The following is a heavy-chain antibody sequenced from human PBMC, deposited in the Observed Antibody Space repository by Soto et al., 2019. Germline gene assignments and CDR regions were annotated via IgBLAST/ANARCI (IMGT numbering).Heavy chain of an antibody. V-gene: IGHV3-23*01. J-gene: IGHJ6*02. D-gene: IGHD3-10*01. Sequence: GGSLRLSCAASGFTFSSYAMSWVRQAPGKGLEWVSAISGSGGSTYYADSVKGRFTISRDNSKNTLYPQMNSLRAEDTAVYYCAKGDDRGSGSYYYYGMDVWGQGTTVTVSS. CDR2: ISGSGGST. CDR1: GFTFSSYA. CDR3: AKGDDRGSGSYYYYGMDV.